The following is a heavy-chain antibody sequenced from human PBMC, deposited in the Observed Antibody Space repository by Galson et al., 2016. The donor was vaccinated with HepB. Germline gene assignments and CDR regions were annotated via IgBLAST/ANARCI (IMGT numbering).Heavy chain of an antibody. Sequence: SLRLSCAASRFTFSIYGLHWVRQAPGKGLEWVALISYDGSNKNYADSVKGRFTISRDNSKNILYLQMNSLRPEDTAVYYCARDRYSDSGRKGGVDPWGQGTLVTVSS. CDR3: ARDRYSDSGRKGGVDP. CDR2: ISYDGSNK. D-gene: IGHD3-10*01. CDR1: RFTFSIYG. J-gene: IGHJ5*02. V-gene: IGHV3-30*03.